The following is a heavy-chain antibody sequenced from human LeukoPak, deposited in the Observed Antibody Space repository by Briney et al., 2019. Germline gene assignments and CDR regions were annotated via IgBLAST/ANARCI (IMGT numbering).Heavy chain of an antibody. J-gene: IGHJ4*02. CDR1: GFTFSSYA. V-gene: IGHV3-64*01. CDR2: ISSNGGST. D-gene: IGHD4-17*01. Sequence: LGGSLRLSCAASGFTFSSYAMHWVRQAPGKGLEYVSAISSNGGSTYYANSVKGRFTISRDNSKNTLYLQMGSLRAEDMAVYYCARNFPTVTTLLDYWGQGTLVTVSS. CDR3: ARNFPTVTTLLDY.